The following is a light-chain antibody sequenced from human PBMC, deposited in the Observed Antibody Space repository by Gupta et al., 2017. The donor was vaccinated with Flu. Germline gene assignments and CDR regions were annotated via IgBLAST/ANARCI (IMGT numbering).Light chain of an antibody. J-gene: IGLJ3*02. CDR2: DVS. CDR1: SSDGGGYDY. Sequence: GTSSDGGGYDYVSWYQQHPGKAPNLMIYDVSKRPSGVPGRFSGSKSGNTASLTISGLQADDESDYYCYSYGGSYRVFGGGTKLTVL. CDR3: YSYGGSYRV. V-gene: IGLV2-11*03.